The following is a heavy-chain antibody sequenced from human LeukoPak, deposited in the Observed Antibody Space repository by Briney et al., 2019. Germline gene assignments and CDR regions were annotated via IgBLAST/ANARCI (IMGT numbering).Heavy chain of an antibody. D-gene: IGHD2-15*01. CDR1: GDSISSGSYY. V-gene: IGHV4-39*07. CDR2: INHSGST. CDR3: ARGRGCSGGSCTYYFDY. Sequence: PSETLSLTCTVSGDSISSGSYYWGWIRQPPGKGLEWIGEINHSGSTNYNPSLKSRVTISVDTSKNQFSLKLSSVTAADTAVYYCARGRGCSGGSCTYYFDYWGQGTLVTVSS. J-gene: IGHJ4*02.